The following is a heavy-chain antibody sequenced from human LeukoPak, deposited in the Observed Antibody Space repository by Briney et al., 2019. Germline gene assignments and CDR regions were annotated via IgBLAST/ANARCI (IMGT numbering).Heavy chain of an antibody. D-gene: IGHD3-22*01. J-gene: IGHJ4*02. CDR3: ARSSGYYYTYDY. V-gene: IGHV1-69*13. CDR2: IIPIFGTA. Sequence: SVKVSCKASGGTFSSFAISWVRQAPGQGLEWMGGIIPIFGTANYAQKFQGRVTITADESTSTAYMELSSLRSEDTAVYYCARSSGYYYTYDYWGQGTLVTVSS. CDR1: GGTFSSFA.